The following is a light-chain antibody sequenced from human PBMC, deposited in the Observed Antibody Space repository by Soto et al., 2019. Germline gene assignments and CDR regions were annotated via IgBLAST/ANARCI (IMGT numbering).Light chain of an antibody. CDR3: QQRSKRIT. V-gene: IGKV3-11*01. CDR2: DIS. CDR1: QSVGGS. J-gene: IGKJ5*01. Sequence: VLTHSPATLSLPPGERALLXCRASQSVGGSLAWYQQKPGQAPRLLIYDISTRAAAIPARFSGSGSGTDFTLTVSSLEPEDFALYYCQQRSKRITFGQGTRLEIK.